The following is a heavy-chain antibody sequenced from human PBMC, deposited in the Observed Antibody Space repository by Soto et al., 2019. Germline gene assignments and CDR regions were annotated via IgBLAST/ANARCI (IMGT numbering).Heavy chain of an antibody. J-gene: IGHJ4*02. D-gene: IGHD3-9*01. CDR1: GYTFTSYD. CDR3: ASGDILTGYYTHYFDY. CDR2: MNPNSGNT. V-gene: IGHV1-8*01. Sequence: QVQLVQSGAEVKKPGASVKVSCKASGYTFTSYDINWVRQATGQGLEWMGWMNPNSGNTGYAQKFQGRVTMTRNTSISTAYMELSSLRSEDTAVYYRASGDILTGYYTHYFDYWGQGTLVTVSS.